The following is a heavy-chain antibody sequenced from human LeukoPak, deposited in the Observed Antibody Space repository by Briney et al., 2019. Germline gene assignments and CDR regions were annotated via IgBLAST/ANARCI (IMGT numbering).Heavy chain of an antibody. CDR3: ARGARRLRYFDWLLIPYGVEAEPYYMDV. J-gene: IGHJ6*03. CDR1: GYTFTSYG. Sequence: GASVKLSCKASGYTFTSYGISWVRQAAGQGLKWMGWISAYNGNTNYAQKLQGRVTMTTDTSTSTAYMELRSLRSDDTAVYYCARGARRLRYFDWLLIPYGVEAEPYYMDVWGKGTTVTISS. CDR2: ISAYNGNT. D-gene: IGHD3-9*01. V-gene: IGHV1-18*01.